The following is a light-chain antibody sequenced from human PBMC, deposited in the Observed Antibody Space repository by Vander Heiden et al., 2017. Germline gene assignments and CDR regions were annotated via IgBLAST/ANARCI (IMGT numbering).Light chain of an antibody. J-gene: IGKJ1*01. CDR2: AAS. CDR1: QYISSY. V-gene: IGKV1-39*01. CDR3: QQSFILPWT. Sequence: DIQMTQSPSSLSSSVGDRVTITCRASQYISSYLNWYQQKPGKAPNLLIYAASSLQSGVPSRFSGSGSGTDFTLTISSLQPEDFATYYCQQSFILPWTFGQGTNVEIK.